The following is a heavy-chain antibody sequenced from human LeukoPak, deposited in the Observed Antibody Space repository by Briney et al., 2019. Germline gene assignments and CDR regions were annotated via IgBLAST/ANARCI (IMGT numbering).Heavy chain of an antibody. CDR2: IYYSGST. CDR3: ASLSITIFGVVLERDY. Sequence: SETLSLTCTVSGGSISSSSYYWGWIRQPPGKGLEWIGSIYYSGSTYYNPSLKSRVTISVDTSKNQFSLKLSSVTAADTAVYYCASLSITIFGVVLERDYWGQGTLVTVSS. V-gene: IGHV4-39*01. D-gene: IGHD3-3*01. CDR1: GGSISSSSYY. J-gene: IGHJ4*02.